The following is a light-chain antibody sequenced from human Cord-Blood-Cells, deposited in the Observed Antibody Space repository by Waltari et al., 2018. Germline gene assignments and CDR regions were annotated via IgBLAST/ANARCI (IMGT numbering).Light chain of an antibody. Sequence: DMVMTQTPLSLPVTPGEPAAISCRSSQSLLDSDDGNTYLDWYLQKPGQSPQLLIYTLSYRASGDPDRLSGSGSGTDCTLKIRRVEAEDVGVYYCMQRIEFPYTFGQGTKLEIK. CDR2: TLS. V-gene: IGKV2-40*01. CDR1: QSLLDSDDGNTY. J-gene: IGKJ2*01. CDR3: MQRIEFPYT.